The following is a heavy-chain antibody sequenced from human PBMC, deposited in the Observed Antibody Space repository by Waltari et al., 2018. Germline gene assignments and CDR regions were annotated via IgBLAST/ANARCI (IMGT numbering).Heavy chain of an antibody. CDR1: GLPFNTHW. CDR3: AAPGGNDLEYLQR. D-gene: IGHD2-15*01. Sequence: EVQLVESGGGLVQPGGSLRRSGAASGLPFNTHWMHWVRQAPGKGLVWVSRINSEGSSTSDADSVKGRFTISRDNAKNTLYLEMKSLRAEDTAVYYCAAPGGNDLEYLQRWGQGTLVTVSS. V-gene: IGHV3-74*01. J-gene: IGHJ1*01. CDR2: INSEGSST.